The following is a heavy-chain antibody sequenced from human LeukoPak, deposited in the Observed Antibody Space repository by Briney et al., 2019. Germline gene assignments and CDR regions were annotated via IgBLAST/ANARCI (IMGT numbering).Heavy chain of an antibody. V-gene: IGHV3-30*02. CDR3: AKDQYYYGSGSYYYYYMDV. Sequence: GGSLRLSCAASGFTFSSYAMSWVRQAPGKGLEWVAFIRYDGSNKYYADSVKGRFTISRDNSKNTLYLQMNSLRAEDTAVYYCAKDQYYYGSGSYYYYYMDVWGKGTTVTVSS. J-gene: IGHJ6*03. D-gene: IGHD3-10*01. CDR2: IRYDGSNK. CDR1: GFTFSSYA.